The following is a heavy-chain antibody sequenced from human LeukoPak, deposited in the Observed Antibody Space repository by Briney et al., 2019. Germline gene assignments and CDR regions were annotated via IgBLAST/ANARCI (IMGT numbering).Heavy chain of an antibody. CDR2: ISSSSSYI. J-gene: IGHJ5*02. D-gene: IGHD5-12*01. CDR3: AIGSRVGVATITPPLYNWFDP. Sequence: GGSLRLSCAASGFTFSSYSMNWVRQAPGKGLEWVSSISSSSSYIYYADSVKGRFTISRDNAKNSLYLQMNSLRAEDTAVYYCAIGSRVGVATITPPLYNWFDPWGQGTLVTVSS. CDR1: GFTFSSYS. V-gene: IGHV3-21*01.